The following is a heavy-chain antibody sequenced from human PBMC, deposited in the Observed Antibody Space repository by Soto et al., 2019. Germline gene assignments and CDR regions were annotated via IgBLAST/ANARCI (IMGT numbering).Heavy chain of an antibody. J-gene: IGHJ5*02. CDR1: GFTFSSYW. CDR2: IKQDGSEK. D-gene: IGHD3-16*01. V-gene: IGHV3-7*01. Sequence: EAQLVESGGGLVQPGGSLRVSCAVSGFTFSSYWMSWVRQAPGKGLEWVAKIKQDGSEKDYVDSVKGRFTISRDNANNSLFLRMYSLRAEDTAVYYCARGGRDAYNWFDPWGQGTLVTVSS. CDR3: ARGGRDAYNWFDP.